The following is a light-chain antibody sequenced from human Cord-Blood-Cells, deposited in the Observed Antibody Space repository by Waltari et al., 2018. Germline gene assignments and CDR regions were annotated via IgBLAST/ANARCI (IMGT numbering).Light chain of an antibody. CDR2: DVS. CDR1: TSAVGGYTY. J-gene: IGLJ1*01. Sequence: QSALTQPAAVSGAPGQSIAIACTGTTSAVGGYTYVPWYQQHTANAPKLMIYDVSKRHSGVSNRFSGSKSGNTASLTISGLQAEDEADYYCSSYTSSSTYVFGTGTKVTVL. V-gene: IGLV2-14*01. CDR3: SSYTSSSTYV.